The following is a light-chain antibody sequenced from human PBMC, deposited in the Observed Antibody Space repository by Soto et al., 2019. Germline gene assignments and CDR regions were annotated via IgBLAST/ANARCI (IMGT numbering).Light chain of an antibody. Sequence: EIVMTQSPATLSVSPGERATVSCRASQSVSSNLAWYQQKPGQAPRLLIYGASTRATGIPARFSGSGSGTEFTLTISSLQSEDFAVYYCQQYNNWPPWTFGGGTKVEIK. J-gene: IGKJ4*01. CDR1: QSVSSN. CDR2: GAS. V-gene: IGKV3-15*01. CDR3: QQYNNWPPWT.